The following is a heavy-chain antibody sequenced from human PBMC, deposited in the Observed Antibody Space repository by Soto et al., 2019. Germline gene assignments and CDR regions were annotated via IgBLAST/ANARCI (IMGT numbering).Heavy chain of an antibody. CDR1: GGSVSSGSYY. CDR2: IYYSGST. Sequence: LSLTCTVSGGSVSSGSYYWSWIRQPPGKGLEWIGYIYYSGSTNYNPSLKSRVTISVDTSKNQFSLKLSSVTAADTAVYYCARDAARSTSLYGMDVWGQGTTVTVSS. J-gene: IGHJ6*02. D-gene: IGHD2-2*01. V-gene: IGHV4-61*01. CDR3: ARDAARSTSLYGMDV.